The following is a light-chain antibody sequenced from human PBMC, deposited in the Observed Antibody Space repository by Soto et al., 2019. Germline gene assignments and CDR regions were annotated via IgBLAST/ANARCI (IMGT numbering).Light chain of an antibody. V-gene: IGLV2-8*01. CDR3: SSYAPSDVV. Sequence: QSALTQPPSASGSPGQSVTISCTGTPSDVGGSNSVSLYQQHPGKAPNLMIYDVNKRPSGVPDRFSGSKSGNTASLTVSGLQAADEAYYFCSSYAPSDVVFGGGTKLTVL. J-gene: IGLJ2*01. CDR1: PSDVGGSNS. CDR2: DVN.